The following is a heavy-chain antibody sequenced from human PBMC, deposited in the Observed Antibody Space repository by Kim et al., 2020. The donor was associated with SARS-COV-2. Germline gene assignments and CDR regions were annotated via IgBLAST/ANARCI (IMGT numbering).Heavy chain of an antibody. J-gene: IGHJ6*02. CDR1: GGSISSYY. V-gene: IGHV4-59*13. CDR2: IYYSGST. Sequence: SETLSLTCTVSGGSISSYYWSWIRQPPGKGLEWIGYIYYSGSTNYNPSLKSRVTISVDTSKNQFSLKLSSVTAADTALYYCAGLPGPQYDFWSGYSSDYYYGMDVWGQGTTVTVSS. D-gene: IGHD3-3*01. CDR3: AGLPGPQYDFWSGYSSDYYYGMDV.